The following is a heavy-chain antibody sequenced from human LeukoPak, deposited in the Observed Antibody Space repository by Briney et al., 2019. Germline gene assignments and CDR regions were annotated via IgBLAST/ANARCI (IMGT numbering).Heavy chain of an antibody. J-gene: IGHJ5*02. Sequence: SETLSLTCAVSGGSISSSNWWRLVRHPPGKGLGWVGEIYHSGSTNYNPSLKSRVTISVDKSKNQFSLKLSSVTAADTAAYYCARVPYSSSWPGFDPWGQGTLVTVSS. D-gene: IGHD6-13*01. CDR1: GGSISSSNW. CDR3: ARVPYSSSWPGFDP. V-gene: IGHV4-4*02. CDR2: IYHSGST.